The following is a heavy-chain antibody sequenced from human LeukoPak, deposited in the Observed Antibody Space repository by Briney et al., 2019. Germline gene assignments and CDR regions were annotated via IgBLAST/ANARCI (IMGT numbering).Heavy chain of an antibody. J-gene: IGHJ4*02. V-gene: IGHV4-38-2*02. CDR3: ERERSSSSDY. CDR1: GYSISSGYY. CDR2: IYHSGST. Sequence: SETLSLTCAVSGYSISSGYYWGWIRQPPGKGLEWIGSIYHSGSTYYNPSLKSRVTISVDTSKNQFSLKLSSVTATGAAIYYCERERSSSSDYWGQGTLVTVSS. D-gene: IGHD6-6*01.